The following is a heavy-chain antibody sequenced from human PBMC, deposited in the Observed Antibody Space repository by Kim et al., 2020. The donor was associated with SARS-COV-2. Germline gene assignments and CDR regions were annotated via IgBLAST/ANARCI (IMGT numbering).Heavy chain of an antibody. CDR1: GFTFSNAW. Sequence: GGSLRLSCAASGFTFSNAWMSWVRQAPGKGLEWVGRIKSKTDGGTTDYAAPVKGRFTISRDDSKNTLYLQMNSLKTEDTAVYYCTTDHQDNGYYFIVVGYWGQGTLVTVSS. D-gene: IGHD3-22*01. CDR3: TTDHQDNGYYFIVVGY. CDR2: IKSKTDGGTT. J-gene: IGHJ4*02. V-gene: IGHV3-15*01.